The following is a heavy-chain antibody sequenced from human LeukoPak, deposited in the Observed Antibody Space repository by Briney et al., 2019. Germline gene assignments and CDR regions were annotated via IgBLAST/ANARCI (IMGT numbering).Heavy chain of an antibody. D-gene: IGHD6-13*01. J-gene: IGHJ4*02. Sequence: PGGSLRLSCAASGFTFSSYAMHWVRQAPGKGLEWVAVISYDGSNKYYADSVKGRFTISRDNSKNTLYLQMNSLRAEDTAVYYCATHYGVAANYFDYWGQGTLVTVSS. CDR2: ISYDGSNK. CDR3: ATHYGVAANYFDY. CDR1: GFTFSSYA. V-gene: IGHV3-30-3*01.